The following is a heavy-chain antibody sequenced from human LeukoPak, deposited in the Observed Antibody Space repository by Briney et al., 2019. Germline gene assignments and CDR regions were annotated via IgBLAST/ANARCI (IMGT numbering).Heavy chain of an antibody. CDR2: IKEDGSEK. D-gene: IGHD1-20*01. Sequence: GGSLRLSCAASGFTFSTYWMMWSRQALGKGLEWVANIKEDGSEKYYVDSVKGRFTISRDGAKNSLYLQMNSLRAEDTAVYYCARGLTVKDYWGQGTLVTVSS. CDR3: ARGLTVKDY. V-gene: IGHV3-7*01. CDR1: GFTFSTYW. J-gene: IGHJ4*02.